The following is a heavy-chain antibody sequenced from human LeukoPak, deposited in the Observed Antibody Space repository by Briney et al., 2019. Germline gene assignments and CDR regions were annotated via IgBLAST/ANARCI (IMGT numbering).Heavy chain of an antibody. CDR3: ARGYYYDSSGYPFDY. CDR1: GGSVSSGSYY. Sequence: PSETLSLTCTVSGGSVSSGSYYWSWIRQPPGKGLEWIGYIYYSGSTYYNPSLKSRVTISVDTSKNQFSLKLSSVTAADTAVYYCARGYYYDSSGYPFDYWGQGTLVTVSS. V-gene: IGHV4-31*03. CDR2: IYYSGST. D-gene: IGHD3-22*01. J-gene: IGHJ4*02.